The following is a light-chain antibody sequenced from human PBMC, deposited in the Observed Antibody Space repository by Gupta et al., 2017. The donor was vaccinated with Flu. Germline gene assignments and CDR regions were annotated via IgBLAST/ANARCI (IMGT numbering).Light chain of an antibody. V-gene: IGLV2-14*01. CDR3: SSYTSISNPYI. J-gene: IGLJ1*01. Sequence: MIINSTGTSVDVGGDNSVYWYQQHPGQVPKLLIFDVSNRPSGVSNRFSGSKSGNTASLTISGLQADDEADYYCSSYTSISNPYIFGTGTKVTVL. CDR1: SVDVGGDNS. CDR2: DVS.